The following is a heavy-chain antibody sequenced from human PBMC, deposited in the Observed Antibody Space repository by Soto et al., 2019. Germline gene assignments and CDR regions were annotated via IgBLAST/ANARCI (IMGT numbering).Heavy chain of an antibody. J-gene: IGHJ4*02. CDR2: IIPIFGTA. D-gene: IGHD3-22*01. V-gene: IGHV1-69*13. CDR3: ARGNYDTAGGYYFDY. CDR1: GGTISSYA. Sequence: SVKVPCKASGGTISSYAISWVRQAPGQGLEWMGGIIPIFGTANYAQKFQGRVTITADESTSTAYMELSSLRSEDTAVYYCARGNYDTAGGYYFDYWGQGTLVTVS.